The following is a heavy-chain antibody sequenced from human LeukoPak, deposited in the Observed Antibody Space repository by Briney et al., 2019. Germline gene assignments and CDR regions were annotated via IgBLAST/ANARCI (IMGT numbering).Heavy chain of an antibody. Sequence: PGGSLRLSCATSGFPFSSYSMNRVHQAPGKGLEWVSSISSSSSNICYADYVKGRFTLSRDDSRNTVYLQLNNLRVEDTAIYYCAKANWVSNDDAVWWGQGTKVTVSS. V-gene: IGHV3-21*04. J-gene: IGHJ4*02. CDR3: AKANWVSNDDAVW. CDR2: ISSSSSNI. CDR1: GFPFSSYS. D-gene: IGHD1-1*01.